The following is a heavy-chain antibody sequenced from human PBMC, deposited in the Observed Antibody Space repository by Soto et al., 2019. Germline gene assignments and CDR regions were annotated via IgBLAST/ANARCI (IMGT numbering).Heavy chain of an antibody. Sequence: EVQLLESGGGLVQPGGSLRLSCAASGFTFSSYAMSWVRQAPGKGLEWVSAISGSGGSTYYADSVKGRFTISRDNSKNTLYLPRNSLRAEDTAVYYCAKDRAVAGGSFDYWGQGTLVTVSS. CDR1: GFTFSSYA. V-gene: IGHV3-23*01. CDR3: AKDRAVAGGSFDY. CDR2: ISGSGGST. J-gene: IGHJ4*02. D-gene: IGHD6-19*01.